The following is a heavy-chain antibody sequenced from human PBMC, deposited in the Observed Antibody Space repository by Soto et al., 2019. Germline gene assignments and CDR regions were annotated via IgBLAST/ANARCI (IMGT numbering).Heavy chain of an antibody. CDR3: AGRVAAGGGMDV. J-gene: IGHJ6*02. CDR1: GFNFSSHT. V-gene: IGHV3-21*02. CDR2: ISSTSSYM. D-gene: IGHD6-13*01. Sequence: EVQVVESGGGLVKPGGSLRLSCAASGFNFSSHTMTWVRQAPGKGLEWVSSISSTSSYMHYADSVKGRFTISRDNAKNSLFLQMNSLRAEDTALYYCAGRVAAGGGMDVWGQGTTVSVSS.